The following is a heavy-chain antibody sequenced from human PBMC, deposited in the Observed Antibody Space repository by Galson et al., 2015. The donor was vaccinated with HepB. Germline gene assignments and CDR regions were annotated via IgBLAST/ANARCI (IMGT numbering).Heavy chain of an antibody. CDR1: GFTFSNAW. V-gene: IGHV3-15*01. Sequence: SLRLSCAASGFTFSNAWMSWVRQAPGKGLEWVGRIKSKTDGGTTDYAAPVKGRFTISRDDSKNTLYLQMNSLKTEDTAVYYCTTDRPFRWLVRLQTIDYWGQGTLVTVSS. CDR2: IKSKTDGGTT. D-gene: IGHD6-19*01. J-gene: IGHJ4*02. CDR3: TTDRPFRWLVRLQTIDY.